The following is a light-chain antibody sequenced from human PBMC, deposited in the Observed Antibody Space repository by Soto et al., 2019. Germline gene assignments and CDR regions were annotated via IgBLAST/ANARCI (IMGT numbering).Light chain of an antibody. Sequence: EIVFTQSPAARSLSPGERAXXSXXXSQSVSSYLAWYQQKPGQAPRLLIYDASNRATGIPARFSGSGSGTDFTLTISSLESEDFAVYYCQQYNNWPPLTFGGGTKVDI. CDR3: QQYNNWPPLT. J-gene: IGKJ4*01. V-gene: IGKV3-11*01. CDR1: QSVSSY. CDR2: DAS.